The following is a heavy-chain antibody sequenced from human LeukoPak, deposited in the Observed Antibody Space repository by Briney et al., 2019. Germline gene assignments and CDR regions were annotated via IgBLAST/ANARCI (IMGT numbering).Heavy chain of an antibody. CDR1: GYCFTTHW. Sequence: GESLQISCKGSGYCFTTHWIGWVRQMPGKGLEWMGIIYPGDSDTRYSPSFQGQVTISADKHLTTAYLQWSSLKASDTAIYYCARQRGADTDYWGQGTLVTVSS. D-gene: IGHD1-26*01. V-gene: IGHV5-51*01. J-gene: IGHJ4*02. CDR3: ARQRGADTDY. CDR2: IYPGDSDT.